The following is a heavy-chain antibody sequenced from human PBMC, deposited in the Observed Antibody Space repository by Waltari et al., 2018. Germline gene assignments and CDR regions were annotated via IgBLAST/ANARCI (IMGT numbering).Heavy chain of an antibody. J-gene: IGHJ3*01. Sequence: QVQLVQSGAEVKAPGASVKVSCKTSGYTSTNLDINWVRQAAGHGLEWMGWMKPNDRTGYAPQFQGRVAMTRDASINTAYLELTNLRSDDTAVYYCARYSVGAAFDLWGQGTQVTVSS. CDR1: GYTSTNLD. CDR3: ARYSVGAAFDL. CDR2: MKPNDRT. D-gene: IGHD1-26*01. V-gene: IGHV1-8*01.